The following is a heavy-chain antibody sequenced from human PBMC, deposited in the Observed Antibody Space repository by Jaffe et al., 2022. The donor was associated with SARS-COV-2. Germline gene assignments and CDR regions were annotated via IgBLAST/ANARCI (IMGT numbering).Heavy chain of an antibody. J-gene: IGHJ4*02. Sequence: QVQLVQSGVEVKKPGASVKVSCKASGYTFTKNAMHWVRQAPGQNLEWMGRINPDSGSTKYSQNFQGRITITRDRSASTVYMELSSLRSEDTAIYYCARDDGTTWNLDYWGQGTLVTVSS. CDR3: ARDDGTTWNLDY. CDR1: GYTFTKNA. D-gene: IGHD1-1*01. CDR2: INPDSGST. V-gene: IGHV1-3*01.